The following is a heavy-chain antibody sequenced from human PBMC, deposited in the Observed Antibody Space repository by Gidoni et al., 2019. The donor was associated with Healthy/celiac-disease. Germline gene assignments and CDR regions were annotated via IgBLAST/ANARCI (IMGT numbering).Heavy chain of an antibody. CDR3: ATGSMVRGVIGWFDP. J-gene: IGHJ5*02. CDR2: FDPEDGET. Sequence: QVQLVQSGAEVKKPAASAKVSCKVSGYTLTELSMPWVRQAPGKGLEWMGGFDPEDGETIYAQKFQGRVTMTEDTSTDTAYMELSSLRSEDTAVYSCATGSMVRGVIGWFDPWGQGTLVTVSS. CDR1: GYTLTELS. D-gene: IGHD3-10*01. V-gene: IGHV1-24*01.